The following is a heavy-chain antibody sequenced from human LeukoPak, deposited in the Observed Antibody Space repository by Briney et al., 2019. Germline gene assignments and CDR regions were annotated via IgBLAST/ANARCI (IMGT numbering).Heavy chain of an antibody. CDR3: ERREFGDLGAFDI. J-gene: IGHJ3*02. CDR1: GGSISSYY. Sequence: KSSETLSLTCTVSGGSISSYYWSWIRQPPGKGLEWIGYIYFSGSTNYNPSLKSRVTISIDTSKNQFSLKLSSVTAADTAVYYCERREFGDLGAFDIWGQGTMVTVSS. CDR2: IYFSGST. V-gene: IGHV4-59*08. D-gene: IGHD3-10*01.